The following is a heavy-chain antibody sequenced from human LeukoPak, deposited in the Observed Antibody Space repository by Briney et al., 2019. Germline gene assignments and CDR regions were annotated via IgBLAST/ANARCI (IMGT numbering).Heavy chain of an antibody. Sequence: SETLSLTCTVSGGSISSYYWSWIRQPPGKGLEWIGYIYYSGSTNYNPSLKSRVTISVDTSKNQFSLKLSSVTAADTAVYYCARGRAYYDSWSGYLDYWGQGTLVTVSS. CDR3: ARGRAYYDSWSGYLDY. V-gene: IGHV4-59*08. CDR2: IYYSGST. J-gene: IGHJ4*02. D-gene: IGHD3-3*01. CDR1: GGSISSYY.